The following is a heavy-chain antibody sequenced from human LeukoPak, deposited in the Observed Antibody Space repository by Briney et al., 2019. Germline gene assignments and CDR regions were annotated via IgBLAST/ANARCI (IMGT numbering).Heavy chain of an antibody. V-gene: IGHV4-34*01. CDR2: INHSGST. D-gene: IGHD2-15*01. CDR1: GGSFSGYY. Sequence: SETLSLTCAVYGGSFSGYYWSWIRQPPGKGLEWIGEINHSGSTNYNPSLKSRVTISVDTSKNQFSLKLSSVTAADTAVYYCARGRSIVAVLPFDYWGQGTLVTVPS. J-gene: IGHJ4*02. CDR3: ARGRSIVAVLPFDY.